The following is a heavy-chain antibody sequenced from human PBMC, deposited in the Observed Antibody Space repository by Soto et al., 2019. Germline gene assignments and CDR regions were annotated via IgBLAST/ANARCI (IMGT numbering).Heavy chain of an antibody. J-gene: IGHJ5*02. Sequence: SETLSLTCSVSGAALNSGNYYWSWIRQVPGKGLEWIGHIYVTGAVDYNPSLRDRITISQDTSERQFSLNLRLVTAADTAVYYCARLRIATNNYKWFDPSGQGTLVTVS. D-gene: IGHD2-21*01. CDR3: ARLRIATNNYKWFDP. CDR1: GAALNSGNYY. V-gene: IGHV4-31*03. CDR2: IYVTGAV.